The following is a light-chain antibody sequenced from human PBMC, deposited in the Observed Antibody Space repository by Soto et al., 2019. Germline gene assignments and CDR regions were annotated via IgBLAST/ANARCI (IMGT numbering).Light chain of an antibody. Sequence: EIVLTQSPGTLSLSPGERATLSCRASQSVSSSYLAWYQQKPGQAPRLLIYGASSRATGIPDRFSGSGSGTDFTITISRLEPEDFAVYYCQQYGNSPPQFGQGTKVDIK. CDR1: QSVSSSY. J-gene: IGKJ1*01. CDR2: GAS. CDR3: QQYGNSPPQ. V-gene: IGKV3-20*01.